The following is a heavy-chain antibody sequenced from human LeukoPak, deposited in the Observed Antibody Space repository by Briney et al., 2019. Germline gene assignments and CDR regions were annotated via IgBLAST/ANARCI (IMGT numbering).Heavy chain of an antibody. J-gene: IGHJ4*02. CDR2: IFYSGST. D-gene: IGHD3-22*01. V-gene: IGHV4-59*08. CDR1: GASTNSYY. Sequence: SETLSLTCTVSGASTNSYYWSWIRKPPGQGLDWIRYIFYSGSTSYNPSLKSRVTLSVDTSKNQFSLKLTSVTAADTAVYYCARLQFGSGSYHEVDYWGQGTLVTVSS. CDR3: ARLQFGSGSYHEVDY.